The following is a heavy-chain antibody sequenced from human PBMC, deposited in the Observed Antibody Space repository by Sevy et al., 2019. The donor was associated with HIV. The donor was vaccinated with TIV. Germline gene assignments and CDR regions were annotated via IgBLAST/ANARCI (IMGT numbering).Heavy chain of an antibody. V-gene: IGHV3-23*01. J-gene: IGHJ6*02. CDR1: GFTFSTYA. CDR2: ISDTGGGT. CDR3: AKPLGCGSTSCYSYYYFCMDV. Sequence: GGSLRLSCAASGFTFSTYAMTWVRQAPGKGLEWVSGISDTGGGTYYADSVKGRFTISRDNSKNTLYLQMNSLRAEDTAVYYCAKPLGCGSTSCYSYYYFCMDVWGQGTTVTVSS. D-gene: IGHD2-2*02.